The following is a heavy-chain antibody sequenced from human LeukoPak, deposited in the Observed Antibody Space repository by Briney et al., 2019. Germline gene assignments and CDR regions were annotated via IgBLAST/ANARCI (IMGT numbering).Heavy chain of an antibody. V-gene: IGHV3-21*01. Sequence: GGSLRLSCAASGFTFSSYSMNWVRQAPGKGLEWVSSISSSSSYICYADSVKGRFTISRDNAKNSLYLQMNSLRAEDTAVYYCATLYYYGSGSRIYYFDYWGQGTLVTVSS. D-gene: IGHD3-10*01. J-gene: IGHJ4*02. CDR3: ATLYYYGSGSRIYYFDY. CDR2: ISSSSSYI. CDR1: GFTFSSYS.